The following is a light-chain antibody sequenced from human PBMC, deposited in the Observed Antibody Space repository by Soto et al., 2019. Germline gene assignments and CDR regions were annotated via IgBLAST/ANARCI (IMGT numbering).Light chain of an antibody. CDR1: QSISSW. J-gene: IGKJ3*01. V-gene: IGKV1-5*03. CDR2: KAS. Sequence: DIQMTQSPSTLSASVGDRVTITCRASQSISSWLAWYQQKPGKAPKLLIYKASSLESGVPSRFSGGGSGTDFTLTISALQHNDFSSYYCQQYNSFSFGPGTKVDIK. CDR3: QQYNSFS.